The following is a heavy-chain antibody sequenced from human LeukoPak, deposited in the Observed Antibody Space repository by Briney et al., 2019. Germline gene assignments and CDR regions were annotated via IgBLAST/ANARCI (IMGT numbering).Heavy chain of an antibody. J-gene: IGHJ1*01. CDR3: ARDLTTSSTAYFHH. V-gene: IGHV3-21*01. CDR2: ISSSSRYI. D-gene: IGHD6-6*01. Sequence: GGSLRLSCAASGFTFSSYSMNWVRQAPGKGLEWVSSISSSSRYIYYADSVKGRFTISRDNRKNSLYLQMNSLRAEDTAVYYCARDLTTSSTAYFHHWGQGTLVTVSS. CDR1: GFTFSSYS.